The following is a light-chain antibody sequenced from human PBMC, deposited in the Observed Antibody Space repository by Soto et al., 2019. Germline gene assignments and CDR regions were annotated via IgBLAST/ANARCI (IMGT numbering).Light chain of an antibody. V-gene: IGLV2-14*01. Sequence: QSVLTQPASVSGSPGQSITISCTGTSIDIGPYDYVSWYQQHPGKAPKLMIYEVTNRPSGVSHRFSGSKSGSTASLTISGLQAEDEADYYCSSYTRKTALVFGPGTKVTVL. CDR2: EVT. J-gene: IGLJ1*01. CDR3: SSYTRKTALV. CDR1: SIDIGPYDY.